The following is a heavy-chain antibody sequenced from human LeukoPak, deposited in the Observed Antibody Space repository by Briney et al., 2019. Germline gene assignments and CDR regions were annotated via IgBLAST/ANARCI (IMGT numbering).Heavy chain of an antibody. CDR2: IYHSGST. D-gene: IGHD3-9*01. Sequence: SGTLSLTCAVSGGSISSSNWWSWVRQPPGKGLEWIGEIYHSGSTNYNPSLKSRVTISVDKSKNQFSPKLSSVTAADTAVYYCARRPQVFYDILTGNFDYWGQGTLVTVSS. CDR1: GGSISSSNW. J-gene: IGHJ4*02. V-gene: IGHV4-4*02. CDR3: ARRPQVFYDILTGNFDY.